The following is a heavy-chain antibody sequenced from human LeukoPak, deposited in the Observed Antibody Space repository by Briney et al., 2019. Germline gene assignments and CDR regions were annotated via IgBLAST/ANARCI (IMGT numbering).Heavy chain of an antibody. Sequence: TLSLTGTVSGGSISSGSYYWSWIRQPAGKGLEWIGRIYTSGSTNYNPSLKSRVTISVDTSKNQFSLKLSSVTAADTAVYSCARSSLYSGSYVWGQGTLVTVSS. CDR3: ARSSLYSGSYV. D-gene: IGHD1-26*01. CDR2: IYTSGST. CDR1: GGSISSGSYY. V-gene: IGHV4-61*02. J-gene: IGHJ4*02.